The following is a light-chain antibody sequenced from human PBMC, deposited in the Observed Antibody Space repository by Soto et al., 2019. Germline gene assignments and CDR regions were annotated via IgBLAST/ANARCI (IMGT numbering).Light chain of an antibody. CDR3: QQRSNWPRT. CDR1: QSVSSSY. Sequence: EIVVTQSPGALSLSPRERATLSCMASQSVSSSYLAWYQQKPGQPPRLLIYGASSRATGIPDRFSGSGSGTDFTLTISRLEPEDFAVYYCQQRSNWPRTFGQGTRWIS. V-gene: IGKV3D-20*02. CDR2: GAS. J-gene: IGKJ1*01.